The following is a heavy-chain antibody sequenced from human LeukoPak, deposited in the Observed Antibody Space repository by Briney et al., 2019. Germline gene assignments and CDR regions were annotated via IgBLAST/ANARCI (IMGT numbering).Heavy chain of an antibody. D-gene: IGHD2-2*01. J-gene: IGHJ5*02. Sequence: PGGSLRLSCAGSGFTLSSAWMTWVRQAPGKGLEWVGLSKSKTDGGTTDYAAPVKGRFTISRDDSKNTLYLQMYSLKTEDTAVYYCAKYCISADCYANWFGPWGQGTLVTVSS. CDR1: GFTLSSAW. CDR2: SKSKTDGGTT. CDR3: AKYCISADCYANWFGP. V-gene: IGHV3-15*01.